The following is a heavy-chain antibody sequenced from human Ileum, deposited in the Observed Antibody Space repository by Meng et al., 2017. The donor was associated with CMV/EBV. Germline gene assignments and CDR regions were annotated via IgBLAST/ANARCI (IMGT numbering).Heavy chain of an antibody. J-gene: IGHJ6*02. D-gene: IGHD2-15*01. CDR3: ARDLYCGGGSCYSHGMDV. V-gene: IGHV1-18*01. CDR1: GYTFTSYG. CDR2: ISAYNGNT. Sequence: ASVKVSCKASGYTFTSYGISWVRQAPGQGLEWMGWISAYNGNTNYAQKLQGRVTMTTDTSTSTAYMELRSLRSDDTAVDYCARDLYCGGGSCYSHGMDVWGQGTTVTVSS.